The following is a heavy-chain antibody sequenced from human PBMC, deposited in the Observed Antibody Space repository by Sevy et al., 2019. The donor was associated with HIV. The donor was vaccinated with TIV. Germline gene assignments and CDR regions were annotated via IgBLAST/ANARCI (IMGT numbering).Heavy chain of an antibody. CDR1: EFTFSSYA. Sequence: GGSLRLSCAASEFTFSSYARSWVRQAPGKGLEWVSAISGSGGSTYYADSVKGRFTISRDNSKNTLYLQMNSLRAEDTAVYYCAKSGYDFWSGYYTNFFDYWGQGTLVTVSS. D-gene: IGHD3-3*01. J-gene: IGHJ4*02. V-gene: IGHV3-23*01. CDR3: AKSGYDFWSGYYTNFFDY. CDR2: ISGSGGST.